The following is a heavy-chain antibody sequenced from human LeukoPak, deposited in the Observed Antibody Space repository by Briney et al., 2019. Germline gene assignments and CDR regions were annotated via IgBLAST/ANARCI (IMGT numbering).Heavy chain of an antibody. J-gene: IGHJ5*02. CDR1: GGSISSYY. CDR3: AREGAYCSGTDCFATTVDA. Sequence: SETLSLTCTVSGGSISSYYWSWIRQPPGKGLEWIGYIYYSGSTNYNPSLKSRVTISVDTSKNQFSLKLSSVTAADTATYYCAREGAYCSGTDCFATTVDAWGPGALVTVSS. V-gene: IGHV4-59*01. D-gene: IGHD2-2*01. CDR2: IYYSGST.